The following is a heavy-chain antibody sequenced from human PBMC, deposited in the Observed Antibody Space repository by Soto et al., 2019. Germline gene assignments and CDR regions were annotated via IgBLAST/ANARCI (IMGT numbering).Heavy chain of an antibody. CDR3: ARSDFWSGYSYFDY. J-gene: IGHJ4*02. CDR1: GYTFTSYG. CDR2: ISAYNGNT. V-gene: IGHV1-18*01. D-gene: IGHD3-3*01. Sequence: GASVKVSCKASGYTFTSYGISWVRQAPGQGLEWMGWISAYNGNTNYAQKLQGRVTMTTDTSTSTAYMELRSLRPDDTAVYYCARSDFWSGYSYFDYWGQGTLVTVSS.